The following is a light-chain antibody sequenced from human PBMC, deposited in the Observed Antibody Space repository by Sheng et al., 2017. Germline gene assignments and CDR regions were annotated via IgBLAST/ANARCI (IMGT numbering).Light chain of an antibody. V-gene: IGKV1-9*01. J-gene: IGKJ3*01. CDR3: QQLNSYPPT. Sequence: DIQMTQSPSSLSASVGDRVTITCRASQATNNFLAWYQQKPGKAPKLLIYLASTLQSGVPSRFSGSGSGTDFTLTISSLHPEDFATYFCQQLNSYPPTFGPGTKVDIK. CDR1: QATNNF. CDR2: LAS.